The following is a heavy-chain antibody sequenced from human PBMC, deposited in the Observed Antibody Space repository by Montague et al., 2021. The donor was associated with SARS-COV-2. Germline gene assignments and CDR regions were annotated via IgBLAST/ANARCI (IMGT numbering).Heavy chain of an antibody. CDR1: GGSFSGHY. D-gene: IGHD3-22*01. CDR3: ARGRIEVSMIVVVLTGASYYMDV. V-gene: IGHV4-34*01. CDR2: INNSGST. J-gene: IGHJ6*03. Sequence: SETLSLTCAVYGGSFSGHYWSWIRQPPGKGREWIGEINNSGSTNYSPSLKSRVTISVDTSKNQFSLKLHSVTAADTAVYYCARGRIEVSMIVVVLTGASYYMDVWGKGTTVTVSS.